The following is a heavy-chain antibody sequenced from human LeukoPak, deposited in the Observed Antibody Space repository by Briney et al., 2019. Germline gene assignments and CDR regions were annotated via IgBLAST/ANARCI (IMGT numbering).Heavy chain of an antibody. CDR2: TCYRSKWYN. CDR1: GDSVSSNSAA. D-gene: IGHD6-19*01. Sequence: SQTLSLTCAISGDSVSSNSAAWNWIRQSPSRGLEWLGRTCYRSKWYNDYAVSVKSRITINPDTSKNQFSLQLNSVTPEDTAVYYCARAGIAVAGTLSWFDPWGQGTLVTVSS. J-gene: IGHJ5*02. CDR3: ARAGIAVAGTLSWFDP. V-gene: IGHV6-1*01.